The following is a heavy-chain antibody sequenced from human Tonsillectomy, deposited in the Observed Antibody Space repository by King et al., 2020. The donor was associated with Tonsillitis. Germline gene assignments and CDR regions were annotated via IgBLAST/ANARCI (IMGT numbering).Heavy chain of an antibody. CDR2: IYYSGST. D-gene: IGHD1-1*01. CDR1: GGSISSYY. V-gene: IGHV4-59*01. CDR3: AREISLADAFDI. Sequence: VQLQESGPGLVKPSETLSLPCTVSGGSISSYYWSWIRQPPGKGLEWIGYIYYSGSTNYNPSLKSRVTMSVDTSKSQFSLKLSSVTAADTAVYYCAREISLADAFDIWGQGTMVTVSS. J-gene: IGHJ3*02.